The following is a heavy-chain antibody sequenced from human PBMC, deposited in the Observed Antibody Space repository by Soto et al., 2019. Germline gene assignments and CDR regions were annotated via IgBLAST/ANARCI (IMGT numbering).Heavy chain of an antibody. CDR1: GGSISSGGYY. D-gene: IGHD3-16*02. J-gene: IGHJ2*01. CDR2: IYYSGST. CDR3: AREAVMITFGGVIDYWYFDL. Sequence: QVQLQESGPGLVKPSQTLSLTCTVSGGSISSGGYYWSWIRQHPGKGLGWIGYIYYSGSTYYNPSLKSRVTISVDTSKNQFSLKLSSVTAADTAVYYCAREAVMITFGGVIDYWYFDLWGRGTLVTVSS. V-gene: IGHV4-31*03.